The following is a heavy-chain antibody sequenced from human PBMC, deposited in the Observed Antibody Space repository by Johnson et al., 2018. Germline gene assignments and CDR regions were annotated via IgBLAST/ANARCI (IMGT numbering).Heavy chain of an antibody. CDR3: ARGGRGIAAAGTQSYYYYYMDV. J-gene: IGHJ6*03. CDR2: INSDGSST. V-gene: IGHV3-74*01. Sequence: VQLQESGGGLVQPGGSLRLSCAASGFTFSSYWMHWVRQAPGKGLVWVSRINSDGSSTSYADSVKGRFTISRDNAKNTLYLQMNSLRAEETAVYYCARGGRGIAAAGTQSYYYYYMDVWGKGTTVTVSS. CDR1: GFTFSSYW. D-gene: IGHD6-13*01.